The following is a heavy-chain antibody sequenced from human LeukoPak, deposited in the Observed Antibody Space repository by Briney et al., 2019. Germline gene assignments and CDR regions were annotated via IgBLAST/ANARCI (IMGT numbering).Heavy chain of an antibody. D-gene: IGHD3-22*01. Sequence: GGSLRLSCAASGFTFSSYAMSWVRQAPGKGLEWVSAISGSGGSTYYADSVKGRFTISRDNSKNTLYLQMSSLGAEDTAVYYCAKDQYYDNSYFDYWGQGTLVTVSS. CDR3: AKDQYYDNSYFDY. CDR2: ISGSGGST. V-gene: IGHV3-23*01. J-gene: IGHJ4*02. CDR1: GFTFSSYA.